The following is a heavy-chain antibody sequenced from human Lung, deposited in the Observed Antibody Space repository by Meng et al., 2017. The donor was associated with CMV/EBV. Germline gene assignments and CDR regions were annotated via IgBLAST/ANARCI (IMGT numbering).Heavy chain of an antibody. J-gene: IGHJ6*02. CDR2: ISGVDGST. CDR3: AKNYYDFWSGYFPPTNAMAA. CDR1: GFRFSSYA. Sequence: GGSLRLXCAASGFRFSSYAMTWVRQAPGTGLEWVSSISGVDGSTYYTDSGKGRFTISRDNSKNTLYLQINSLRAEDTAVYYCAKNYYDFWSGYFPPTNAMAAWXQGTTVTVSS. V-gene: IGHV3-23*01. D-gene: IGHD3-3*01.